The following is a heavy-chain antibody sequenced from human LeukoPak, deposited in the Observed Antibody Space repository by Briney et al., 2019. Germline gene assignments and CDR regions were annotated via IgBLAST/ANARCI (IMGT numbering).Heavy chain of an antibody. V-gene: IGHV4-4*07. J-gene: IGHJ4*02. Sequence: SETLSLTCTVSGGSISSYYWSWIRQPAEKGLEWIGRIYTSGSTNYNPSLKSRVTMSVDTSKNQFSLKLSSVTAADTAVYYCARVDSSGWRGYYFDYWGQGTLVTVSS. D-gene: IGHD6-19*01. CDR3: ARVDSSGWRGYYFDY. CDR1: GGSISSYY. CDR2: IYTSGST.